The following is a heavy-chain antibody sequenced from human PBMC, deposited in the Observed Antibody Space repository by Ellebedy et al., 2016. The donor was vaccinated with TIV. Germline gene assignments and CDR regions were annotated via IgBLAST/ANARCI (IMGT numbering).Heavy chain of an antibody. V-gene: IGHV1-8*01. J-gene: IGHJ4*02. CDR2: MSPHSGNT. D-gene: IGHD2/OR15-2a*01. CDR3: ASPDTTGSFDD. CDR1: GYAFTRYD. Sequence: AASVKVSCKASGYAFTRYDIHWVRQATGQGLEWMGWMSPHSGNTGHAQKFQGRVTMTRNTSINTAYMELSGLRSDDTAVYYCASPDTTGSFDDWGQGSLVAVSS.